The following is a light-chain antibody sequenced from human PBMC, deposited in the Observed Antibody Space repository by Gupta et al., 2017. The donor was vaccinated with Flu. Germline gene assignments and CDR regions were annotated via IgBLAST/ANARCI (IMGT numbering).Light chain of an antibody. CDR2: DVS. CDR3: SSYTSTTTFYV. V-gene: IGLV2-14*01. CDR1: SSDVGNSDY. Sequence: QSALTQPASVSGSTGQSITISCTGTSSDVGNSDYVSWYQQDSGKAPKLLIYDVSNRPSGVSSRFSGSKSGNTASLTISGLQAEDETDYYCSSYTSTTTFYVFGTGTKVTVL. J-gene: IGLJ1*01.